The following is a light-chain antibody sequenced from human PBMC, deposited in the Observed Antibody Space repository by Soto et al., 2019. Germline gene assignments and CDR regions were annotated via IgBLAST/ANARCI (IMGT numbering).Light chain of an antibody. J-gene: IGKJ1*01. V-gene: IGKV1-39*02. CDR3: QKFARWPWT. CDR1: QYISTY. CDR2: VES. Sequence: DIQMTQSPSSLSASVGDSLTITCRARQYISTYLNWYQQKPGKAPKLLIYVESNLQSGVPSRFSGSGSGTDFTLTISSLQHEDIAVYYCQKFARWPWTFGQGTKVEIK.